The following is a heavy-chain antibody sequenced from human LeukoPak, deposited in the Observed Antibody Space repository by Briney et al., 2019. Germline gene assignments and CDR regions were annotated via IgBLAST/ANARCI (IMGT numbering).Heavy chain of an antibody. J-gene: IGHJ4*02. Sequence: SETLSLTCTVSGGSITGSYWSWLRQPPGKGLEYIGYIYYTGSTNYNPSLKSRVTISVDASKNQFSLKLSSVTAADTAVYYCARRGLGGSWYYFDYWGQGTLVTVSS. CDR2: IYYTGST. CDR3: ARRGLGGSWYYFDY. CDR1: GGSITGSY. V-gene: IGHV4-59*01. D-gene: IGHD2-15*01.